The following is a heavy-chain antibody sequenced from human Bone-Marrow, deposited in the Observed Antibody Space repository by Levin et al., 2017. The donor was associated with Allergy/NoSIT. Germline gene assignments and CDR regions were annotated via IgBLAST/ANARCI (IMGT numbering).Heavy chain of an antibody. Sequence: SQTLSLTCAVSVDSISSGDYYWSWIRQSPGRGLEWLGHIEYSGDTYYNPSLEHRLTISVDTSKNHFSLSLTSVTVADTAMYFCARIGNFFGPWGQGILVTVSS. CDR3: ARIGNFFGP. CDR2: IEYSGDT. J-gene: IGHJ5*02. V-gene: IGHV4-30-4*01. CDR1: VDSISSGDYY.